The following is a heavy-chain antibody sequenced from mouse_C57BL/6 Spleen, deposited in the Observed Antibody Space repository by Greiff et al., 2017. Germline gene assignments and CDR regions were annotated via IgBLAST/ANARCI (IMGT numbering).Heavy chain of an antibody. CDR2: IYPRSGNT. D-gene: IGHD1-1*01. CDR1: GYTVTSYG. CDR3: APHYYDSSERFAY. V-gene: IGHV1-81*01. Sequence: VQLQQSGAELARPGASVKLSCKASGYTVTSYGISWVKQRTGQGLEWIGEIYPRSGNTYYNEKFKGKATLTADKSSSTAYMELRSLTSEDSAVYFCAPHYYDSSERFAYWGQGTLVTVSA. J-gene: IGHJ3*01.